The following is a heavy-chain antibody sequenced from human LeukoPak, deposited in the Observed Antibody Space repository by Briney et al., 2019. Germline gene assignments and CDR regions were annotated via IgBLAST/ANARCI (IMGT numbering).Heavy chain of an antibody. CDR2: IHYSGST. V-gene: IGHV4-59*08. CDR3: AGPTSSGWHEDFDY. D-gene: IGHD6-19*01. CDR1: GGSISPYY. Sequence: SETLSLTCTVSGGSISPYYWSWIRQSPGKGLEWIGCIHYSGSTIYNPSLKSRVSISVDTSKNQFSLKLSSATAADTAVYYCAGPTSSGWHEDFDYWGQGTLVTVSS. J-gene: IGHJ4*02.